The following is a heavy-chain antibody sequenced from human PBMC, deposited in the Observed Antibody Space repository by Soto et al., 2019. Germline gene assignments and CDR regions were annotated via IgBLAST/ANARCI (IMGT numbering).Heavy chain of an antibody. Sequence: GASVKVSCKASGYTFTDYVITWVRQAPGRGLEWMGWISPYSADTNYAQKFQGRLTITADTSTGKAYMELTTLTPDDTAVYFCVRDLGTEYSDPWGQGTLVTVSS. D-gene: IGHD5-12*01. CDR1: GYTFTDYV. J-gene: IGHJ5*02. CDR2: ISPYSADT. V-gene: IGHV1-18*01. CDR3: VRDLGTEYSDP.